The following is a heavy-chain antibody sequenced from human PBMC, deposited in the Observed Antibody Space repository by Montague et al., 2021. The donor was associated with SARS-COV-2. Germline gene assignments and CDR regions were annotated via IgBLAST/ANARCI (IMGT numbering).Heavy chain of an antibody. Sequence: SETLSLTCAVYGGSFSGYYWSWIRQPPGQGLEWIGEINHSGSTNYNPSLKSRVTISVDTSKKQFSLRLNSVTAADTAVYYCATVQKASLIIMCRSCWFDPWGQGTLVTVSS. J-gene: IGHJ5*02. V-gene: IGHV4-34*01. CDR2: INHSGST. D-gene: IGHD1-26*01. CDR1: GGSFSGYY. CDR3: ATVQKASLIIMCRSCWFDP.